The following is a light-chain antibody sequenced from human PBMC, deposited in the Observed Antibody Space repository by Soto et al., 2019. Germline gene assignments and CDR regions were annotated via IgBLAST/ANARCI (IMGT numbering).Light chain of an antibody. J-gene: IGLJ1*01. V-gene: IGLV2-23*01. CDR3: CSYAGSNTPYV. Sequence: QSVLTQPASVSGSPGQSITISCTGTSSDVGSYDLVSWYQHHPGKAPKLMIYEGSKRPSGVSNRFSGSKSGNTASLTISGLQAEDEDDYYCCSYAGSNTPYVFGTGTKVTVL. CDR2: EGS. CDR1: SSDVGSYDL.